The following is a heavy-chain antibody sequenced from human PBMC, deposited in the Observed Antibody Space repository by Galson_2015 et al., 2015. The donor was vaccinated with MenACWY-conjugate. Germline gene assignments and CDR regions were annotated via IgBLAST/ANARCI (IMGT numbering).Heavy chain of an antibody. D-gene: IGHD3-9*01. Sequence: QSGAEVNKPGASVKVSCTASGSTFTRYGLSWVRHAPGQGLEWMGWIRAYNVNPTYAQPLHGLVTMPTAPSQRIAYLELRSLRSADTAVYYCARGYRLVILRSVNYFDYWGQGTLVTVSS. CDR1: GSTFTRYG. CDR2: IRAYNVNP. CDR3: ARGYRLVILRSVNYFDY. J-gene: IGHJ4*02. V-gene: IGHV1-18*01.